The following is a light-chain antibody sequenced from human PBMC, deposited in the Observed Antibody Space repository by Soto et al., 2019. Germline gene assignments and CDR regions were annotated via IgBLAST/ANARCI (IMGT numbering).Light chain of an antibody. Sequence: EIVLTQSPGTLSLSPGERATLSCRASQSVSSSYLAWYQQKPGQAPRLLIYGASSRATGIPDRFSGSGSGTDFNLTISRLVPEDVAVYYFQQYGSSPPNTFGQGPKLEIK. CDR2: GAS. V-gene: IGKV3-20*01. J-gene: IGKJ2*01. CDR1: QSVSSSY. CDR3: QQYGSSPPNT.